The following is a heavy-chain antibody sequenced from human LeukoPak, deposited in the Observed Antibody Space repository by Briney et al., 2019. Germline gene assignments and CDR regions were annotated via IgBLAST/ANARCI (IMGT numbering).Heavy chain of an antibody. CDR2: IYYSGST. CDR3: ARHGTPLRYGSGNYYKGAPFDY. Sequence: SETLSLTCAVSGVSISGSYYYWGWIRQPPGKGLEWIGNIYYSGSTYYNASLQSRVTISVDTSKNQFSLKLSSVTAADTAVYYCARHGTPLRYGSGNYYKGAPFDYWGQGTLVTVSS. D-gene: IGHD3-10*01. J-gene: IGHJ4*02. V-gene: IGHV4-39*01. CDR1: GVSISGSYYY.